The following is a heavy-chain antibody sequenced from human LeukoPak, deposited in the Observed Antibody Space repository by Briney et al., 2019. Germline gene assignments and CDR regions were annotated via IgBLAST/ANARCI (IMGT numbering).Heavy chain of an antibody. D-gene: IGHD3-9*01. Sequence: GESLKISCKGSGYSFTSYWIGWVRQMPGKGLEWMGIIYPGDSDTRYSPSFQGQVTISADKSISTAYLQWSSLKASDTAMYYCARRAGAYFDWSECFQHWGQGTLVTVSS. CDR1: GYSFTSYW. CDR2: IYPGDSDT. CDR3: ARRAGAYFDWSECFQH. J-gene: IGHJ1*01. V-gene: IGHV5-51*01.